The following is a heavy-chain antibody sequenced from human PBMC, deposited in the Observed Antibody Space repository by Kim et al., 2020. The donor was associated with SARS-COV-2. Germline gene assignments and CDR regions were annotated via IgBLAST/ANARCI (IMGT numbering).Heavy chain of an antibody. J-gene: IGHJ4*02. Sequence: KSRVTISVGTSKNQFSLKLSSVTAADTAVYYCARHQELTHYYDSSGYVDYWGQGTLVTVSS. CDR3: ARHQELTHYYDSSGYVDY. D-gene: IGHD3-22*01. V-gene: IGHV4-39*01.